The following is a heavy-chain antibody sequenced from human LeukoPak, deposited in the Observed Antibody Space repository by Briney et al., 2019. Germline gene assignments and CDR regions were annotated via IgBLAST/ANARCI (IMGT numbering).Heavy chain of an antibody. V-gene: IGHV3-7*01. CDR3: ARSSGTFWSHYFPLDF. CDR1: GFAFSSYW. Sequence: QPGGSLRLSCAASGFAFSSYWMSWVRQAPGKGLEWVANIKQDGSEKYYVDSVKGRFTISRDNAKNSLYLQMNSLRAEDTAVYYCARSSGTFWSHYFPLDFWGQGTLVTVSS. CDR2: IKQDGSEK. D-gene: IGHD3-3*01. J-gene: IGHJ4*02.